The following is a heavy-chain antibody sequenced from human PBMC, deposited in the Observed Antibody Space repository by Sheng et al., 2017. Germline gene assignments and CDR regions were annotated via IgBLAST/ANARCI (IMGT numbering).Heavy chain of an antibody. CDR3: ARDPISSSPGFDP. CDR2: IYYSGST. Sequence: QLQLQESGPGLVKPSETLSLTCTVSGGSISSSSYYWGWIRQPPGKGLEWIGSIYYSGSTYYNPSLKSRVTISVDTSKNQFSLKLSSVTAADTAVYYCARDPISSSPGFDPWGQGTLVTVSS. D-gene: IGHD6-13*01. CDR1: GGSISSSSYY. J-gene: IGHJ5*02. V-gene: IGHV4-39*07.